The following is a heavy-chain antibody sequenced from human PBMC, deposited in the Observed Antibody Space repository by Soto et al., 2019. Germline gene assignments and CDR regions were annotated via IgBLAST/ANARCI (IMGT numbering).Heavy chain of an antibody. CDR2: IDPSDSYT. Sequence: GESLKISCKGSGYSFTSYWISWVRQMPGKGLEWMGRIDPSDSYTNYSPSFQGHVTISADKSISTAYLQWSSLKASDTAMYYCARRGDVGYCSSTSCYLGGYYYYGMDVWGKGTTVTVS. CDR3: ARRGDVGYCSSTSCYLGGYYYYGMDV. V-gene: IGHV5-10-1*01. J-gene: IGHJ6*04. D-gene: IGHD2-2*01. CDR1: GYSFTSYW.